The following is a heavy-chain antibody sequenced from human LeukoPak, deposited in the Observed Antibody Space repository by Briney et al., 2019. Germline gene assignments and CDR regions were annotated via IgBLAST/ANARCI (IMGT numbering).Heavy chain of an antibody. D-gene: IGHD6-6*01. Sequence: GASVKVSCKASGYTFTSYYMHWVRQAPGQGLEWMGIINPSGGSTSYAQKFQGRVTMTRDTSTSTVYMELSRLRSDDTAVYYCASTTPYSSSQFEFDYWGQGTLVTVSS. J-gene: IGHJ4*02. V-gene: IGHV1-46*01. CDR3: ASTTPYSSSQFEFDY. CDR2: INPSGGST. CDR1: GYTFTSYY.